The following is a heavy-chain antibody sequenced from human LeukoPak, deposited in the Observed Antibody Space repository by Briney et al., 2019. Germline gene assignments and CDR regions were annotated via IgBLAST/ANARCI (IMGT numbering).Heavy chain of an antibody. Sequence: GGSLRLSCAAPGFRFSDYEMNWVRQAPGKGLEWVSYISSSGALVFHADSVKGRFAISRDNAKNSLYLHMSSLRAEDTAIYYCARYATTADIDYWGRGTLVTVSS. CDR1: GFRFSDYE. V-gene: IGHV3-48*03. J-gene: IGHJ4*02. CDR2: ISSSGALV. CDR3: ARYATTADIDY. D-gene: IGHD1-1*01.